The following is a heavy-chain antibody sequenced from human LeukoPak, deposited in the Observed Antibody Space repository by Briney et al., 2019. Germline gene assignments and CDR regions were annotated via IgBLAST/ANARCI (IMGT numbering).Heavy chain of an antibody. CDR2: INHSGST. Sequence: SSETLSLTCTVYGGSFSGYYWSWIRQPPGKGLEWIGEINHSGSTNYNPSLKSRVTISVDTSKNQFSLKLSSVTAADTAVYYCARGLYRYCSSTSCYNYWFDPWGQGTLVTVSS. CDR1: GGSFSGYY. J-gene: IGHJ5*02. D-gene: IGHD2-2*02. V-gene: IGHV4-34*01. CDR3: ARGLYRYCSSTSCYNYWFDP.